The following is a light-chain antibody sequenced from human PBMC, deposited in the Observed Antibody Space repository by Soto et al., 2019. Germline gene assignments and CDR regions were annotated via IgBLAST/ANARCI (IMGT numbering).Light chain of an antibody. CDR1: SSDVGSYYS. J-gene: IGLJ1*01. Sequence: QSALTQPASVSGSPGQSITISCTGTSSDVGSYYSVSWYKQHPGKAPKLMIYEVSNRPSGVSNRFSGSKSGNTASLTISGLQAEDEADYYCSSYTSSSTLVFGTGTMLTVL. CDR2: EVS. CDR3: SSYTSSSTLV. V-gene: IGLV2-14*01.